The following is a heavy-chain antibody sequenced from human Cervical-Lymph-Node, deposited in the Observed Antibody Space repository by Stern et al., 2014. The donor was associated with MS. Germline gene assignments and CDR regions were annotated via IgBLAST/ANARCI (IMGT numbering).Heavy chain of an antibody. D-gene: IGHD6-13*01. Sequence: VQLGESGGGVVQPGRSLRLSCAVSGFTFSGDAMHWVRQAPGKGLEWVAFIAYDGSYKFYEESVLCRFSSSRDNSKNTVYLQVNSLGAQDTAVYYCTRQDQQLVTLDYWGQGTLVTVSS. V-gene: IGHV3-30-3*01. CDR1: GFTFSGDA. CDR3: TRQDQQLVTLDY. J-gene: IGHJ4*02. CDR2: IAYDGSYK.